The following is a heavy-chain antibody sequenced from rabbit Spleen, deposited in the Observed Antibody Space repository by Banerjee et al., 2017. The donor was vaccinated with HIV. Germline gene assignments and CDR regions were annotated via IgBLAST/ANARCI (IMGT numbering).Heavy chain of an antibody. CDR3: VRRGVYSYGGAGYPLYYFNW. CDR1: GVSFSGSSY. D-gene: IGHD6-1*01. Sequence: QSLEESGGDLVKPGASLTLTCIASGVSFSGSSYMCWVRQAPGKGLEWIACIYTGSVGTWYASWVNGRFTISRSTSLNTVDLKMPSLTAADTATYFCVRRGVYSYGGAGYPLYYFNWWGPGTLVTVS. V-gene: IGHV1S43*01. J-gene: IGHJ4*01. CDR2: IYTGSVGT.